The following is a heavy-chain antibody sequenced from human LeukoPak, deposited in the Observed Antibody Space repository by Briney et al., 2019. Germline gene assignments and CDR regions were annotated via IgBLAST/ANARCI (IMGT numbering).Heavy chain of an antibody. J-gene: IGHJ4*02. CDR3: ARDWGNWDYDY. CDR1: GLTVSSNY. Sequence: GGSLRLSCAASGLTVSSNYMSWVRQAPGKGLEWVSLISSGGSTYYAGSVRGRFTISRDNSKNTLYLQMNSLRAEDTAVYYCARDWGNWDYDYWGQGTLVTVSS. V-gene: IGHV3-66*01. D-gene: IGHD1-7*01. CDR2: ISSGGST.